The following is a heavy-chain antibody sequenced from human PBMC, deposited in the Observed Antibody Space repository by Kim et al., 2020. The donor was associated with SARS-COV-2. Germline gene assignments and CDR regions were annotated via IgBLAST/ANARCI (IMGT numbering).Heavy chain of an antibody. Sequence: GGSLRLSCAASGFTVSSNYMSWVRQAPGKGLEWVSVIYSGGSTYYADSVKGRFTISRDNSKNTLYLQMNSLRAEDTAVYYCARDRRDYGDYGPNAFDIWGEGTMVTVSS. CDR3: ARDRRDYGDYGPNAFDI. J-gene: IGHJ3*02. V-gene: IGHV3-66*01. CDR2: IYSGGST. CDR1: GFTVSSNY. D-gene: IGHD4-17*01.